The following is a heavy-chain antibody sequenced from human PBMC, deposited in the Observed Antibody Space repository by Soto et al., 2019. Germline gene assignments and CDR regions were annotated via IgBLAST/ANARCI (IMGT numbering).Heavy chain of an antibody. CDR2: IHYTGST. Sequence: PSETLSRTCPVSVGSMSRYCWTWSGQPPGKGLEWIGNIHYTGSTNYNPSLKSRVTILLGTSTSQFSLKVSSVTAADTAVYYCARDLTISSTDGPLDPWGHGTLVTVSS. D-gene: IGHD1-1*01. V-gene: IGHV4-59*01. CDR3: ARDLTISSTDGPLDP. J-gene: IGHJ5*02. CDR1: VGSMSRYC.